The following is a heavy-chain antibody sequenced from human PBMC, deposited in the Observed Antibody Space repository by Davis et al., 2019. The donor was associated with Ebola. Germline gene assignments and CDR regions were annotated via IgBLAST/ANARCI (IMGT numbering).Heavy chain of an antibody. CDR3: AKDPLGYTPENDY. CDR1: GFTFSSYG. J-gene: IGHJ4*02. V-gene: IGHV3-30*02. CDR2: IRFDGSSK. Sequence: PGGSLRLSCAASGFTFSSYGMHWVRQPPGKGLEWVGFIRFDGSSKYHIDSVKGRFTISRDNSKNTLYLQMDSLRGDDTAVYFCAKDPLGYTPENDYWGQGTLVTVSS. D-gene: IGHD6-13*01.